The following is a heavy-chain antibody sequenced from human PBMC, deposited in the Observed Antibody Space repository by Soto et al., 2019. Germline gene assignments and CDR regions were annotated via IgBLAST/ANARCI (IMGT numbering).Heavy chain of an antibody. Sequence: VELVQSGAEVEKPGAAVRISCKTSGYTFTAYYIHWVRQAPGQGLEWMGWINPNSGVANYAQNFQGRVTMTRDTSIITVYMELTKMRSEDTTIYYCARQGSGSEYPQYFYYGMDVWGQGTTAAASS. D-gene: IGHD5-12*01. CDR3: ARQGSGSEYPQYFYYGMDV. CDR1: GYTFTAYY. V-gene: IGHV1-2*02. CDR2: INPNSGVA. J-gene: IGHJ6*02.